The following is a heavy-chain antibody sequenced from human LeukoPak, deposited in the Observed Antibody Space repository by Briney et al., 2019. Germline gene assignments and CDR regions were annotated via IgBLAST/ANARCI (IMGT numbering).Heavy chain of an antibody. CDR1: GFTFSGSA. CDR2: TRSKANSYAT. V-gene: IGHV3-73*01. D-gene: IGHD3/OR15-3a*01. CDR3: TRVGTGKKSPFDY. J-gene: IGHJ4*02. Sequence: PGGSLKLSCAASGFTFSGSAMHWVRQASGKGLEWVGRTRSKANSYATAYAASVKGRFTISRDDSKNTAYLQMNSLKTEDTAVYYCTRVGTGKKSPFDYWGQGTLVTVSS.